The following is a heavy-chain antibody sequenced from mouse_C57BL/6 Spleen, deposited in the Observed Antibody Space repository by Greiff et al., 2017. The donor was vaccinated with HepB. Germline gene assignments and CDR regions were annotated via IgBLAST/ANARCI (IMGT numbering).Heavy chain of an antibody. CDR1: GYTFTSSW. V-gene: IGHV1-55*01. J-gene: IGHJ1*03. CDR3: AREEAGTFDV. D-gene: IGHD4-1*01. Sequence: QVQLQQPGAELVKPGASVKMSCKASGYTFTSSWITWVKQRPGQGLEWIGDIYPGSGSTNYNEKFKSKATLTVDTSSSTAYMQLSSLTSEDSAVYYCAREEAGTFDVWGTGTTVTVSS. CDR2: IYPGSGST.